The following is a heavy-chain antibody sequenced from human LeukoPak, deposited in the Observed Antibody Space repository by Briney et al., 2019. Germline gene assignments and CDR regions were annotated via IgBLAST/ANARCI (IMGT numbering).Heavy chain of an antibody. CDR1: GGTFSSYA. CDR3: ARSEYYYDSSGYYCFDY. CDR2: IIPIFGTA. V-gene: IGHV1-69*05. Sequence: SVKVSCKASGGTFSSYAISWVRQAPGQGLEWMGRIIPIFGTANYAQKFQGRVTITTDESTSTAYMELSSLRSEDTAVYYCARSEYYYDSSGYYCFDYWGQGTLVTVSS. D-gene: IGHD3-22*01. J-gene: IGHJ4*02.